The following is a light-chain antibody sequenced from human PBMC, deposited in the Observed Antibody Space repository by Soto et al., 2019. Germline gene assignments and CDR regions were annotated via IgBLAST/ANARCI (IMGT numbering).Light chain of an antibody. CDR2: AAS. CDR1: QSVSNNY. J-gene: IGKJ3*01. Sequence: EIVLTQSPGTLSLSPGERATLSCRASQSVSNNYLAWYQQKPGQAPRLLIYAASSRAADIPDRFSGSGSGTDFTLTISRLEPGDFAVYYCQQYVSSPFTFGPGTKVDIK. CDR3: QQYVSSPFT. V-gene: IGKV3-20*01.